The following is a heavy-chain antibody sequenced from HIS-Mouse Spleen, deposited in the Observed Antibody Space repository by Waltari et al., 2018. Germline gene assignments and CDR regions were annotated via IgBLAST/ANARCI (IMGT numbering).Heavy chain of an antibody. Sequence: QVQLQQWGAGLLKPSETLSLTCAVYGGSFSGYYWSWIRQPPGKGLEWTGEIKHSGRTNYNPSLKSRVTISVDTSKNQFSLKLSSVTAADTAVYYCARGLAARFDYWGQGTLVTVSS. CDR1: GGSFSGYY. D-gene: IGHD6-6*01. CDR3: ARGLAARFDY. J-gene: IGHJ4*02. V-gene: IGHV4-34*01. CDR2: IKHSGRT.